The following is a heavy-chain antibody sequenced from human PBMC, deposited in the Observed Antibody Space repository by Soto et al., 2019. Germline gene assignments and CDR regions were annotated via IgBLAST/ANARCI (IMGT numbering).Heavy chain of an antibody. V-gene: IGHV3-30-3*01. Sequence: PGGSLRLSCAASGFTFSTSAMHWVRQAPGKGLEWVALISYHGSNKYYADSVEGRFTISRDNSKNTLYLQMNSLRAEDTAAHYCARDSTKYADYWGQGTLVTVSS. D-gene: IGHD2-8*01. CDR1: GFTFSTSA. CDR3: ARDSTKYADY. CDR2: ISYHGSNK. J-gene: IGHJ4*02.